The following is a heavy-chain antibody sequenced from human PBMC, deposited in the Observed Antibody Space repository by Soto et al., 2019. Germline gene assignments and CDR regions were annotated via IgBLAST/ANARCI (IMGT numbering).Heavy chain of an antibody. D-gene: IGHD2-2*01. V-gene: IGHV3-48*02. CDR3: AAPEYCSSKSCNNYYGMDV. CDR1: GFTFSSYS. CDR2: ISSSSTTI. Sequence: EVQVVESGGGSVQPGGSLRLSCAASGFTFSSYSMNWVRQAPGKGLEWVSYISSSSTTIYYADSVKGRFTISRDNAKNSLYLQMNSLRDEDTAVYYCAAPEYCSSKSCNNYYGMDVWGQGTKVTVSS. J-gene: IGHJ6*02.